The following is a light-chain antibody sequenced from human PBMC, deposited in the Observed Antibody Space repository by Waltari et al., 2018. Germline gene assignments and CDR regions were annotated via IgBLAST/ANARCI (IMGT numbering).Light chain of an antibody. J-gene: IGKJ4*01. Sequence: DIVLTQSPATLSLSPGERATLSCRASQSVANYLAWYQLKPGQAPRLLMYETSNRATGIPARFSGSGSGTDFTLTVSNLEPEDSAVYYCQQRSKRPLTFGGGTKVELK. CDR3: QQRSKRPLT. V-gene: IGKV3-11*01. CDR1: QSVANY. CDR2: ETS.